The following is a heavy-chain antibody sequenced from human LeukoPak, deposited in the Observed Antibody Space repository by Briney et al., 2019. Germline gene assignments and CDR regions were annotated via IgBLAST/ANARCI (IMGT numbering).Heavy chain of an antibody. D-gene: IGHD3-10*01. V-gene: IGHV4-59*01. J-gene: IGHJ6*03. CDR2: IYFSGAT. Sequence: SETLSLTCTVYGDSIISYYWTWIRQSPGKGLEWLGHIYFSGATYYNPSLNSRVTISIDKSKSQFSLKLGSLTAADTAVYYCARGPPLRVGRGFYYMDVWDKGTTVTVSS. CDR1: GDSIISYY. CDR3: ARGPPLRVGRGFYYMDV.